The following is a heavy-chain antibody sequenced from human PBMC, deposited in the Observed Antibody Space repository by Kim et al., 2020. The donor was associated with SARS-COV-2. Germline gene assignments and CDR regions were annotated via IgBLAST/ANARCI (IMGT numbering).Heavy chain of an antibody. CDR3: ARDPDTGYSSPRDWFDP. D-gene: IGHD6-13*01. J-gene: IGHJ5*02. CDR1: GGSISSSSYY. Sequence: SETLSLTCTVSGGSISSSSYYWGWIRQPPGKGLEWIGSIYYSGSTYYNPSLKSRVTISVDTSKNQFSLKLSSVTAADTAVYYCARDPDTGYSSPRDWFDPWGQGTLVTVSS. V-gene: IGHV4-39*07. CDR2: IYYSGST.